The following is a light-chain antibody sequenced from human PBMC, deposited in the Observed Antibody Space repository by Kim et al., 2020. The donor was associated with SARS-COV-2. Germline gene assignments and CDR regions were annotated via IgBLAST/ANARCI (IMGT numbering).Light chain of an antibody. J-gene: IGKJ2*01. V-gene: IGKV1-5*03. Sequence: RSASVGDNDTITCRASQNINNWLAWDQLRPGRAPKLLCYKASNLESGIPSRFSGSGSGTEFTLTIYSLQPYDCATYYSQQYDTYHAFGQGTNLDI. CDR2: KAS. CDR3: QQYDTYHA. CDR1: QNINNW.